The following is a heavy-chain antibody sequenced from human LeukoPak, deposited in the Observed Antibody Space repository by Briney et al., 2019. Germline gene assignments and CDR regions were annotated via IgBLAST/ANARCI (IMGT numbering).Heavy chain of an antibody. V-gene: IGHV1-18*01. CDR1: GYTFTSYG. J-gene: IGHJ6*02. D-gene: IGHD6-19*01. Sequence: ASVKVSCKASGYTFTSYGISWVRQAPGQGLEWMGWISAYSGNTNYAQELQGRVTMTTDTSTSTAYMELRSLRPDDTAVYYCARDRYRQWLAPPNYYGMDVWGQGTTVTVSS. CDR2: ISAYSGNT. CDR3: ARDRYRQWLAPPNYYGMDV.